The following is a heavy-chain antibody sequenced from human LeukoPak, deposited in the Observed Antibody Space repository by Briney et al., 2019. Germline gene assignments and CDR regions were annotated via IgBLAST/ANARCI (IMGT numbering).Heavy chain of an antibody. CDR2: ISSSSSYI. CDR1: GFTFSSYS. D-gene: IGHD6-13*01. Sequence: PGGSLRLSCAASGFTFSSYSMNWVRQAPGKGLEWVSSISSSSSYIYYADSVKGRFTISRDNAKNSLYLQMNSLRAEDTAVYYCARGLQGRIAAAGTRYYGMDVWGQGTTVTVSS. CDR3: ARGLQGRIAAAGTRYYGMDV. J-gene: IGHJ6*02. V-gene: IGHV3-21*01.